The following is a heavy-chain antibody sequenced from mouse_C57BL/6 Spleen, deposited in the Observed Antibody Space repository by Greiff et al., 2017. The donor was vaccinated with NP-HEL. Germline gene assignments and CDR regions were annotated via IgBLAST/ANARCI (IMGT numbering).Heavy chain of an antibody. CDR1: GYAFSSYW. D-gene: IGHD1-1*01. V-gene: IGHV1-80*01. CDR2: IYPGDGDT. Sequence: QVHVKQSGAELVKPGASVKISCKASGYAFSSYWMNWVKQRPGKGLEWIGQIYPGDGDTNYNGKFKGKATLTADKSSSTAYMQLSSLTSEDSAVYFCARSGTTVVEGYFDVWGTGTTVTVSS. CDR3: ARSGTTVVEGYFDV. J-gene: IGHJ1*03.